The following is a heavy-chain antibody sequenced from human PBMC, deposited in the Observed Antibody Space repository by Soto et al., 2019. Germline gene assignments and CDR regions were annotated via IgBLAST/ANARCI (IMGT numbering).Heavy chain of an antibody. CDR2: IRWDGGST. V-gene: IGHV3-43*01. Sequence: EVQLVESGGVVVQPGGSLRLSCAASGFTFDDYTMHWVRQAPGKGLEWVSLIRWDGGSTYYADSVKGRFTISRDNSKNSLYLQMNSLRTEDTALYYCAKDIGRRDFWSGYGMDVWGQGTTVTVSS. D-gene: IGHD3-3*01. J-gene: IGHJ6*02. CDR1: GFTFDDYT. CDR3: AKDIGRRDFWSGYGMDV.